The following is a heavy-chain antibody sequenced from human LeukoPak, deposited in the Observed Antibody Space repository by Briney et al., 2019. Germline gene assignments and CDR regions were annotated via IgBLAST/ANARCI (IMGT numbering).Heavy chain of an antibody. D-gene: IGHD2-21*02. J-gene: IGHJ5*02. CDR2: INHSGST. CDR1: GESFSGYY. Sequence: SETLSLTCAVYGESFSGYYWSWIRQPPGKGLEWIGEINHSGSTNYNPSLKSRVTISVDTSKNQFSLKLSSVTAADTAVYYCARKNCGGDCYSFNWFDPWGQGTLVTVSS. CDR3: ARKNCGGDCYSFNWFDP. V-gene: IGHV4-34*01.